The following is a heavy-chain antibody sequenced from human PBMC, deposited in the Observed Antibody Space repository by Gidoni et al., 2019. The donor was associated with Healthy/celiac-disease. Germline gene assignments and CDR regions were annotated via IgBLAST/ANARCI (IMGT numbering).Heavy chain of an antibody. Sequence: QVQLVESGGGVVQPGRSLRLSCAASGFPFSSYAMHWVRQAPGKGLEWVAVISYDGSNKYYADSVKGRFTISRDNSKNTLYLQMNSLRAEDTAVYYCARPHHSSGWYPMSYFDYWGQGTLVTVSS. D-gene: IGHD6-19*01. V-gene: IGHV3-30-3*01. CDR1: GFPFSSYA. CDR2: ISYDGSNK. J-gene: IGHJ4*02. CDR3: ARPHHSSGWYPMSYFDY.